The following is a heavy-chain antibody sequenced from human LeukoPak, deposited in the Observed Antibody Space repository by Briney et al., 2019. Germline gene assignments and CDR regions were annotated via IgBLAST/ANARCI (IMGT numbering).Heavy chain of an antibody. J-gene: IGHJ4*02. Sequence: GASVKVSCKASGYTFTGYYMHWGRQAPGQGLEWMGWINPNSGGTNYAQKFQGRVTMTRETSISTAYMELSRLRSDDTAVYYCARDYFRSSGYPDYWGQGTLVTVSS. CDR2: INPNSGGT. V-gene: IGHV1-2*02. CDR3: ARDYFRSSGYPDY. D-gene: IGHD3-22*01. CDR1: GYTFTGYY.